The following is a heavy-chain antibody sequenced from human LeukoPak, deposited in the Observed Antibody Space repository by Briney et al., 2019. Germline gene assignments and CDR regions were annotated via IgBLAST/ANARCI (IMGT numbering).Heavy chain of an antibody. CDR2: IYNSGST. D-gene: IGHD6-13*01. V-gene: IGHV4-59*01. CDR3: ARRSISWSDWGFDS. CDR1: GGSISNYY. J-gene: IGHJ4*02. Sequence: KPSETLSLTCTASGGSISNYYWSWIRQPAGKGLEWIGFIYNSGSTNYNPSLKGRVTISIDTSKNQFSLNLSSVAAADTAVYYCARRSISWSDWGFDSWGQGTLVTVSS.